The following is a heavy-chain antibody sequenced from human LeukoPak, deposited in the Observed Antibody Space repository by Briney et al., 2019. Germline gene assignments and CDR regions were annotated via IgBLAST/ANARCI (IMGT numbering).Heavy chain of an antibody. Sequence: PSETLSLACTVSGGSVSSGSYYWSWIWQPPGKGLEWIGYIYYSGRTNYNPSLKSRVTISVDTSKSQFSLILSSVTAADTAVYYCARGRGPTTVTTRYFDYWGQGTLVTVSS. CDR2: IYYSGRT. V-gene: IGHV4-61*01. D-gene: IGHD4-11*01. CDR1: GGSVSSGSYY. J-gene: IGHJ4*02. CDR3: ARGRGPTTVTTRYFDY.